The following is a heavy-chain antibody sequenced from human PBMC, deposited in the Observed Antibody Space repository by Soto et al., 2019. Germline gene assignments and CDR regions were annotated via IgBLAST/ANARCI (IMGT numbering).Heavy chain of an antibody. Sequence: QITLKESGPTLVKPTQTLTLTCTLSGFSLSTSGVGVGWSRQPPGKALEWLALIYWDDDKRYSPFLKSRLTITKDTXXXXXVLTXTXXDPXXTATXYCALKGDGYRGFKYWGQGTLVTVSS. CDR2: IYWDDDK. CDR1: GFSLSTSGVG. J-gene: IGHJ4*02. V-gene: IGHV2-5*02. D-gene: IGHD5-12*01. CDR3: ALKGDGYRGFKY.